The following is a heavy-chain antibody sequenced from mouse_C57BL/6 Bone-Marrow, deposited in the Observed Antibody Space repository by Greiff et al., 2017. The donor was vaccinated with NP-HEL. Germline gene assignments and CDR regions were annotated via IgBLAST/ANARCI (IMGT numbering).Heavy chain of an antibody. D-gene: IGHD2-4*01. V-gene: IGHV1-81*01. CDR2: IYPRSGNT. CDR3: AREAIYYDY. Sequence: VQLQQSGAELARPGASVKLSCKASGYTFTSYGISWVKQRPGQGLEWIGEIYPRSGNTYYNEKFKGKATLTADKSSSTAYMELRSLTSEDSAVYFCAREAIYYDYWGQGTLVTVSA. J-gene: IGHJ3*01. CDR1: GYTFTSYG.